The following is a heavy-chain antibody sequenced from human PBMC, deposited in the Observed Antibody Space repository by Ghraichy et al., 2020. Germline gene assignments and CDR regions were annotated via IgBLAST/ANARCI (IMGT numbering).Heavy chain of an antibody. CDR2: TTSSSRFK. J-gene: IGHJ6*02. Sequence: GGSLRLSCVGSGFTFSSYSMNWVRQSPGKGLEWVSYTTSSSRFKSYADSVKGRFTISRDNAQNTLYLEMNSLRDEDTAVYYCARGSRVVRFYYYDGMDVWGQGTTVTVSS. D-gene: IGHD4-23*01. CDR1: GFTFSSYS. CDR3: ARGSRVVRFYYYDGMDV. V-gene: IGHV3-48*02.